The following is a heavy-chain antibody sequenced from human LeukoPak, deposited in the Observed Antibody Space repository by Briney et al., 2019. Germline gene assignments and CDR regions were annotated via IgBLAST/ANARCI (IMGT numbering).Heavy chain of an antibody. CDR3: ARDVEGGTFDI. CDR2: IDQSGGRN. Sequence: GGSLRLSCAASGFTFSRFWMNWIRQAPGRGLEWVANIDQSGGRNNYVDSVKGRFTISRDNAKNSLFLEMSSLRADDTAVYFCARDVEGGTFDIWGQGTTVTVSS. CDR1: GFTFSRFW. V-gene: IGHV3-7*05. D-gene: IGHD3-16*01. J-gene: IGHJ3*02.